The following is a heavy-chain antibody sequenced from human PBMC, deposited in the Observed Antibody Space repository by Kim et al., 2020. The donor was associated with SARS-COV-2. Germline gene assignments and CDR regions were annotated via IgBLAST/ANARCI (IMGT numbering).Heavy chain of an antibody. D-gene: IGHD4-17*01. V-gene: IGHV1-8*01. Sequence: ASVKVSCKASGYTFTNYNLNWVRQAAGQGLEWVGWINPLTGSTGYPQSFQGRVTMTRDTSTNTAYMELIGLRSEDMAIYFCARELERDGDPEFDSWGQGT. CDR1: GYTFTNYN. J-gene: IGHJ4*02. CDR2: INPLTGST. CDR3: ARELERDGDPEFDS.